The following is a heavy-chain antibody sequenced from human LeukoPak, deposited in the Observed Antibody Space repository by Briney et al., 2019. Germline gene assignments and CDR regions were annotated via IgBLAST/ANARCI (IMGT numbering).Heavy chain of an antibody. CDR1: GFTFSSYG. CDR2: ISYDGSNK. J-gene: IGHJ4*02. CDR3: AKDSSGWYLLGY. D-gene: IGHD6-19*01. V-gene: IGHV3-30*18. Sequence: GRSLRLSCAASGFTFSSYGMHWVRQAPGKGLEWVAVISYDGSNKYYADSVKGRFTISRDNSKNTLYLQMNSLRAEDTAVYYCAKDSSGWYLLGYWGQGTLVTVSS.